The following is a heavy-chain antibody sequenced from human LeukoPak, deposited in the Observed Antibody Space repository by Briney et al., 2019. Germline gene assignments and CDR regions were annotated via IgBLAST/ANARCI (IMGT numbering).Heavy chain of an antibody. CDR3: ARYCSGGSCSNWFDP. CDR1: GGSFSGYY. Sequence: SETLSLTCAVYGGSFSGYYWSWIRQPPGKGLEWIGYIYYSGSTNYNPSLKSRVTISVDTSKNQFSLKLSSVTAADTAVYYCARYCSGGSCSNWFDPWGQGTLVTVSS. CDR2: IYYSGST. D-gene: IGHD2-15*01. V-gene: IGHV4-59*01. J-gene: IGHJ5*02.